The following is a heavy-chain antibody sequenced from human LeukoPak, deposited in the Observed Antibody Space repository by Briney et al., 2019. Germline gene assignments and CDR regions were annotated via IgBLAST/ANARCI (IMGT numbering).Heavy chain of an antibody. Sequence: PSETLSLTCTVSGGSISSSSYYWGWIRQPPGKGLEWIGSIYYSGSTYYNPSLESRVTISIDTSKNQFSLKLSSVTAADTAVYYCARGRRSSSSYYGMDVWGQGILVTVSS. J-gene: IGHJ6*02. D-gene: IGHD6-6*01. CDR1: GGSISSSSYY. CDR2: IYYSGST. V-gene: IGHV4-39*07. CDR3: ARGRRSSSSYYGMDV.